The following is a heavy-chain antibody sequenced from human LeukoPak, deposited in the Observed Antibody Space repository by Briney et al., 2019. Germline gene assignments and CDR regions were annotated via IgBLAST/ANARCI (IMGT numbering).Heavy chain of an antibody. CDR2: ISYDGSNK. V-gene: IGHV3-30-3*01. Sequence: GGSLRLSCAASGFTFSSYAMHWVRQAPGKGLEWLAVISYDGSNKYYADSVKGRFTISRDNSKNTLYLQMNSLRAEDTAVYYCAREGPARPPDALDIWGRGTMVTVSS. CDR1: GFTFSSYA. J-gene: IGHJ3*02. CDR3: AREGPARPPDALDI.